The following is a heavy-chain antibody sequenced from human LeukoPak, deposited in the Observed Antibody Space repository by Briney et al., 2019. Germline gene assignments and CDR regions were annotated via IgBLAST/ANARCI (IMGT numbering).Heavy chain of an antibody. D-gene: IGHD6-13*01. Sequence: GGSLRLSCAASGFTFSNAWMSWVRQAPGKGLEWVGRIKSKTDGGTTDYAAPVKGRFTISRDDSKNTLYLQMNSLKTEDTAVYYCAKPYSSSWYFDYWGQGTLVTVSS. J-gene: IGHJ4*02. V-gene: IGHV3-15*01. CDR3: AKPYSSSWYFDY. CDR2: IKSKTDGGTT. CDR1: GFTFSNAW.